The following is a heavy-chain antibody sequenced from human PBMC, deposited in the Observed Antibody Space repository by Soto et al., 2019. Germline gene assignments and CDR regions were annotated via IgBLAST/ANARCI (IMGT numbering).Heavy chain of an antibody. CDR1: GLTLSSYW. D-gene: IGHD3-10*01. CDR3: GTDQWGGAFDI. J-gene: IGHJ3*02. CDR2: ISPDGNEI. Sequence: PGGSLRLSCAAPGLTLSSYWMAWVRQTSGKGLEFVANISPDGNEINYVDSVKGRFTISRDNAKNFLFLQMDSLRDDDTAVYYCGTDQWGGAFDIGGRGTVVTVSS. V-gene: IGHV3-7*01.